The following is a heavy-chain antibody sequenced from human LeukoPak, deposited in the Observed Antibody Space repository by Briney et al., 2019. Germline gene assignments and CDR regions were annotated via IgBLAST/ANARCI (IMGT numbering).Heavy chain of an antibody. CDR1: GYTFTNYG. Sequence: ASVKVSCKASGYTFTNYGVSWVRQAPGQGLEWMGWISAYNGNTNYAQNLQDRVTMTTDASTSTAYMELRSLRSDDTAVYYCARDHYISLSQGDIWGQGTMVTVSS. J-gene: IGHJ3*01. D-gene: IGHD4-11*01. CDR2: ISAYNGNT. V-gene: IGHV1-18*01. CDR3: ARDHYISLSQGDI.